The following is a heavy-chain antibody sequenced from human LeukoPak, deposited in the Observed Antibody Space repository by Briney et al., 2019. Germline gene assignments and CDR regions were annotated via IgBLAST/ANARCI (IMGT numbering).Heavy chain of an antibody. CDR2: ISSSSSYI. CDR3: ARDTHKGFVESPTLDP. Sequence: GGSLRLSCAASGFTFSSYSMNWVRQAPAKGLEWVSSISSSSSYIYYADSVKGRFTISRDNAKNSLYLQMYSLRAEDTAVYYCARDTHKGFVESPTLDPWGQGTLVTVSS. D-gene: IGHD3-10*01. V-gene: IGHV3-21*01. CDR1: GFTFSSYS. J-gene: IGHJ5*02.